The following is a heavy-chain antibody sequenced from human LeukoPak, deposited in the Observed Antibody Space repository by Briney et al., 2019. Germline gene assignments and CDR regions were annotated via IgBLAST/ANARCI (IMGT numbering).Heavy chain of an antibody. D-gene: IGHD5/OR15-5a*01. V-gene: IGHV3-23*01. CDR1: GFTFSNYA. J-gene: IGHJ3*01. CDR2: ISGPGTST. Sequence: GGSLILSCAASGFTFSNYAVSWVRQAPGKGLDWVSVISGPGTSTSYGNSVKGRFTISRDNSKNTVFLQMNSLRAEDTAVYYCARGGWVSSDAFDVWGQGTMVTVSS. CDR3: ARGGWVSSDAFDV.